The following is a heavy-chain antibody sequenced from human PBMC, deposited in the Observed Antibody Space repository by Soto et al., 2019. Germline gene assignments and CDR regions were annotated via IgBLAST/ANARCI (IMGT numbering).Heavy chain of an antibody. CDR3: AKDGGIFYFDY. D-gene: IGHD3-16*01. CDR2: ISYDGSNK. J-gene: IGHJ4*02. V-gene: IGHV3-30*18. Sequence: QVQLVESGGGVVQPGRSLRLSCAASGFTFSSYGMHWVRQAPGKGLEWVAVISYDGSNKYYADSVKGRFTISRDNSKNTLYLKMNSLRAEDTAVYYCAKDGGIFYFDYWGQGTLVTVSS. CDR1: GFTFSSYG.